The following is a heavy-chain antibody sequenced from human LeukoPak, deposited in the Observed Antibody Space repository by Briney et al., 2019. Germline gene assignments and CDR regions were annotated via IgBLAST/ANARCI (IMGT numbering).Heavy chain of an antibody. CDR2: IYSTGTT. Sequence: PSETLSLTCTVSGGSISSYYWGWIRQPPGKGLEWIGSIYSTGTTNYSPSLKSRVTMSVDTSKNQVSLNVTSVTAADTAVYYCAGDSSAWYGYFDSWGQGTLVTVSS. D-gene: IGHD6-13*01. V-gene: IGHV4-39*07. J-gene: IGHJ4*02. CDR3: AGDSSAWYGYFDS. CDR1: GGSISSYY.